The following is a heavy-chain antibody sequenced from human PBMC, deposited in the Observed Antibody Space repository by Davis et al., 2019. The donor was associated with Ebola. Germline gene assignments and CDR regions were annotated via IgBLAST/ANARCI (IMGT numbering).Heavy chain of an antibody. CDR1: GYTFTGYY. D-gene: IGHD3-3*01. V-gene: IGHV1-2*02. CDR2: INPNSGGT. Sequence: ASVKVSCKASGYTFTGYYMHWVRQAPGQGLEWMGWINPNSGGTNYAQKFQGRVTMTRDTSISTAYMELSRLRSDDTAVYYCARFRISDDFWSGYELDYWGQGTLVTVSS. CDR3: ARFRISDDFWSGYELDY. J-gene: IGHJ4*02.